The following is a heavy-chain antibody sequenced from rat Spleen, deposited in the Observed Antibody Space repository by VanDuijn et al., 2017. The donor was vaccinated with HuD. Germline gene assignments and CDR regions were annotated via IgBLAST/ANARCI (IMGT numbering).Heavy chain of an antibody. V-gene: IGHV3-1*01. CDR3: ATLGLAYYFDY. CDR2: MDYSGST. D-gene: IGHD4-2*01. CDR1: GYSITSNF. Sequence: EVQLQESGPGLVKPSQSLSLTCSVTGYSITSNFWGWIRKFPGNKMEWMGYMDYSGSTSYTPSLRSRVSITRDTSKNHFFLQLNSVTTEDTATYYCATLGLAYYFDYWGQGVMVTVSS. J-gene: IGHJ2*01.